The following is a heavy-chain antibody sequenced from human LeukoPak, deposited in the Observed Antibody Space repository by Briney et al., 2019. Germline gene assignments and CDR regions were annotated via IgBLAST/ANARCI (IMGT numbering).Heavy chain of an antibody. V-gene: IGHV1-18*01. J-gene: IGHJ5*02. D-gene: IGHD4-23*01. Sequence: GASVKVSCKASGYTFTSYGISWLRQAPGQGLEWMGWISAYNGNTNYAQKLQGRVTMTTDTSTSTAYMELRSLRSDDTAVYYCARDRPVADYGGKQRFDPWGQGTLVTVSS. CDR1: GYTFTSYG. CDR2: ISAYNGNT. CDR3: ARDRPVADYGGKQRFDP.